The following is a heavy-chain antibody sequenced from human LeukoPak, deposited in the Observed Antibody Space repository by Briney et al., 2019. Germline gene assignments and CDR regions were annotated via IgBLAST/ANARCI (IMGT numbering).Heavy chain of an antibody. CDR3: ARLLGLGRGYTFGYDYFDY. CDR1: GYIFTSYA. V-gene: IGHV7-4-1*02. D-gene: IGHD5-18*01. Sequence: GASVTVSCKASGYIFTSYAMNWVRQASGQGLEWMGWINTNTGNPTYAQGFTGRFVFSLDTSVSTAYLQISSLKAEDTAVYYCARLLGLGRGYTFGYDYFDYWGQGTLVTVSS. J-gene: IGHJ4*02. CDR2: INTNTGNP.